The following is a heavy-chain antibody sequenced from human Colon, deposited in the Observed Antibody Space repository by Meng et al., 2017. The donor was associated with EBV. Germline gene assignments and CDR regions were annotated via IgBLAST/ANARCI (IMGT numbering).Heavy chain of an antibody. CDR3: ARVRVIPAAVGFDY. Sequence: VQHKGVGPGLWEPSGTLSLTCAGSGGSISTSDWWSWVRQPPGKGLEWIGEIYRGGGTNYNPSFKSRVTISVDTSNNHFSLKLSYVTAADTAVYYCARVRVIPAAVGFDYWGQGTLVTVSS. CDR2: IYRGGGT. D-gene: IGHD2-2*01. V-gene: IGHV4-4*02. CDR1: GGSISTSDW. J-gene: IGHJ4*02.